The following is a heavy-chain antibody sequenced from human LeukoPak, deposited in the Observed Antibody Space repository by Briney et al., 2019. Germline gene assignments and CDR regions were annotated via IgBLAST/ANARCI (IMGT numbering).Heavy chain of an antibody. CDR3: ARDSYSSSWSTYYFDY. Sequence: GGSLRLSCAASGFTFSSYNMNWVRQAPGKGLEWVSSISSSSSYIYYADSVKGRFTISRDNAKNSLYLQMNSLRAEDTAVYYCARDSYSSSWSTYYFDYWGQGTLVTVSS. CDR2: ISSSSSYI. J-gene: IGHJ4*02. V-gene: IGHV3-21*01. D-gene: IGHD6-13*01. CDR1: GFTFSSYN.